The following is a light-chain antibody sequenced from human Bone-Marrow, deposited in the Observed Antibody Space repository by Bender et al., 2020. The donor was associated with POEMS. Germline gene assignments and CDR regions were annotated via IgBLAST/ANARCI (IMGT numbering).Light chain of an antibody. CDR2: DDI. V-gene: IGLV3-21*02. CDR3: QSADSSGTPWV. Sequence: SYVLTQAPSVSVAPGQTASITCGGDNIGTRKVHWYQLRPGQAPLLVVYDDIDRPSGTPERFSGSSSGTTVTLTISGVQAEDEADYYCQSADSSGTPWVFGTGTKVTVL. J-gene: IGLJ1*01. CDR1: IGTRKV.